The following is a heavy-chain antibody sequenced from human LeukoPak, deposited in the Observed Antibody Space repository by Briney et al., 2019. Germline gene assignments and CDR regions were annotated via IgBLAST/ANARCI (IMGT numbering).Heavy chain of an antibody. CDR2: IYYSGST. V-gene: IGHV4-59*08. D-gene: IGHD3-3*01. CDR1: GGSISSYY. CDR3: ARHLTYYDFWSGYPYYFDY. J-gene: IGHJ4*02. Sequence: SETLSLTCTVSGGSISSYYWSWIRQPPGQGLEWIGYIYYSGSTNYNPSLKSRVTISVDTSKNQFSLKLSSVTAADTAVYYCARHLTYYDFWSGYPYYFDYWGQGTLVTVSS.